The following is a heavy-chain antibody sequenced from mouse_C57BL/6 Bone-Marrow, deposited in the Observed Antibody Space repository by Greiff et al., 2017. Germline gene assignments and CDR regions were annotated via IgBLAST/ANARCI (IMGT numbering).Heavy chain of an antibody. CDR3: TGRKCCTAFYYCAMEV. D-gene: IGHD1-2*01. J-gene: IGHJ4*01. CDR2: LCSGGGYI. CDR1: GFTFSSYA. Sequence: EVNVEESGEGLVKPGGSLKLSCAASGFTFSSYAISWVRQTPEKSLEWVAYLCSGGGYIYYAATVKGRFTITSDNASNTLYLQMSRLTSEDTAIYDCTGRKCCTAFYYCAMEVWGQGTSVTVSS. V-gene: IGHV5-9-1*02.